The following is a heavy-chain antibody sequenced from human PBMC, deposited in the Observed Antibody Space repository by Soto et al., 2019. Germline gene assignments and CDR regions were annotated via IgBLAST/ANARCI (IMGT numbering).Heavy chain of an antibody. D-gene: IGHD6-6*01. V-gene: IGHV3-30-3*01. J-gene: IGHJ4*02. CDR1: GFTFSSYA. Sequence: PXXSLRLSFADSGFTFSSYAMHWVLQAPGKGLEWVAFISYDGSSKFYADFVKGRFTISRDNSENTLYLQMNSLRDEDTAMYYCAREGRDYSSSSDFDYWGQGTLVTVSS. CDR2: ISYDGSSK. CDR3: AREGRDYSSSSDFDY.